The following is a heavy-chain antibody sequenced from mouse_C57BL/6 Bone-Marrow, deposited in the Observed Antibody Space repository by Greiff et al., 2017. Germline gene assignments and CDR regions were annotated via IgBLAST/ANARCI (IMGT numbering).Heavy chain of an antibody. J-gene: IGHJ2*01. CDR3: ARGDYYGSSPDY. D-gene: IGHD1-1*01. CDR1: GYAFSSYW. Sequence: VQLQQSGAELVKPGASVKISCKASGYAFSSYWMNWVKQRPGTGLEWIGQIYPGDGDTNYNGKFKGKATLTADKSSSTAYMQLISLTSEDSAVYFCARGDYYGSSPDYWGQGTTLTVSS. V-gene: IGHV1-80*01. CDR2: IYPGDGDT.